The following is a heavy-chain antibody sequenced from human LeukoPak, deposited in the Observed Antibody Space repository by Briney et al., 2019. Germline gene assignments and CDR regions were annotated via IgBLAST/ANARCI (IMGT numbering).Heavy chain of an antibody. CDR3: CSGWSKYFFAY. CDR1: GFTFSSYP. V-gene: IGHV3-30-3*01. J-gene: IGHJ4*02. D-gene: IGHD6-19*01. Sequence: GGSLRLSCAASGFTFSSYPMHWVRQAPGKGLEWVADISFDGINKFYADSVKGRFTISRDNSRNTLYLQMNSLRADDTAVYYCCSGWSKYFFAYWGQGILVTVSS. CDR2: ISFDGINK.